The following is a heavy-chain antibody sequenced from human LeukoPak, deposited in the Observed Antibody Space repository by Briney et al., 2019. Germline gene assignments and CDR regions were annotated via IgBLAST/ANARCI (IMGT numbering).Heavy chain of an antibody. D-gene: IGHD4-17*01. CDR3: TGGYGDYGAFDI. Sequence: GRSLRLSCAASGFTFSSYGMHWVRQAPGKGLEWVAVIWYDGSNKHYADSVKGRFTISRDNSKNTLYLQMNSLRAEDTAVYYCTGGYGDYGAFDIWGQGTTVTVSS. CDR2: IWYDGSNK. CDR1: GFTFSSYG. J-gene: IGHJ3*02. V-gene: IGHV3-33*01.